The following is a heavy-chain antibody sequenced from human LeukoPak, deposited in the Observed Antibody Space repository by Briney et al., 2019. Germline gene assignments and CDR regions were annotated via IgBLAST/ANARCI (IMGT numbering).Heavy chain of an antibody. CDR2: ISSSGSTI. CDR1: GFTFSSYA. J-gene: IGHJ4*02. CDR3: ARDPSTYYYDSSGYDNDY. V-gene: IGHV3-48*04. D-gene: IGHD3-22*01. Sequence: PGGSLRLSCAASGFTFSSYAMSWVRQAPGKGLEWVSYISSSGSTIYYADSVKGRFTISRDNAKNSLYLQMNSLRAEDTAVYYCARDPSTYYYDSSGYDNDYWGQGTLVTVSS.